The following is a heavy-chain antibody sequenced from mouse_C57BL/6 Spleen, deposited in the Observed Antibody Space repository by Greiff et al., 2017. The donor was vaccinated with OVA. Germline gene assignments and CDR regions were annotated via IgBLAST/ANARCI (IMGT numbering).Heavy chain of an antibody. D-gene: IGHD1-1*02. V-gene: IGHV1-22*01. CDR2: INPNNGGT. CDR3: AREGGSYDGYFDV. J-gene: IGHJ1*03. CDR1: GYTFTDYN. Sequence: EVMLVESGPELVKPGASVKMSCKASGYTFTDYNMHWVKQSHGKSLEWIGYINPNNGGTSYTQKFKGKATLTVNKSSSTAYMELRSLTSEDSAVYYCAREGGSYDGYFDVWGTGTTVTVSS.